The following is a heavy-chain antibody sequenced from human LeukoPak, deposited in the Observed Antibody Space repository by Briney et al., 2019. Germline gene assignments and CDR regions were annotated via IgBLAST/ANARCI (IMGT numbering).Heavy chain of an antibody. CDR3: AKDLRIVGATNPLYYYYGMDV. CDR2: ISGDGGST. D-gene: IGHD1-26*01. V-gene: IGHV3-43*02. CDR1: GFTFDDYA. Sequence: GGSLRLSCAASGFTFDDYAMHWVRQAPGKGLEWVSLISGDGGSTYYADSVKGRFTISRDNSKNSLYLQMNSLRTEDTALYYCAKDLRIVGATNPLYYYYGMDVWGQGTTVTVSS. J-gene: IGHJ6*02.